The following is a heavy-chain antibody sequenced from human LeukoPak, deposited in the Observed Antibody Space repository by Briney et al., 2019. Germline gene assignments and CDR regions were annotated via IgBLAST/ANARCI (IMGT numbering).Heavy chain of an antibody. CDR3: AKDKIFGVVMPIDY. V-gene: IGHV3-48*01. D-gene: IGHD3-3*01. CDR1: GFSFSRDS. CDR2: ISYDSMIK. Sequence: GGSLRLSCVASGFSFSRDSMNWVRQAPGKGLEWISCISYDSMIKYYADSVRGRFTISRDSAKDSLYLQMNSLRAEDTAVYYCAKDKIFGVVMPIDYWGQGTLVTVSS. J-gene: IGHJ4*02.